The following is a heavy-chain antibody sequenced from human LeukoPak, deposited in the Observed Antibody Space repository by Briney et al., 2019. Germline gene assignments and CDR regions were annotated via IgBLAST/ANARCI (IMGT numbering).Heavy chain of an antibody. D-gene: IGHD2-2*01. Sequence: SETLSLTCTVSGGSISSSSYYWGWIRQPPGTGLEWIGSIYYSGSTYYNPSLKSRVTISVDTSKNQFSLKLSSVTAADTAVYYCARSTLGYCSSTSCYGVGWFDPWGQGTLVTVSS. J-gene: IGHJ5*02. CDR1: GGSISSSSYY. V-gene: IGHV4-39*01. CDR3: ARSTLGYCSSTSCYGVGWFDP. CDR2: IYYSGST.